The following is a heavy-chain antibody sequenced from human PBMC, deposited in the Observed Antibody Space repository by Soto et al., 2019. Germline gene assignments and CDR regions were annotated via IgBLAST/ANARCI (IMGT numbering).Heavy chain of an antibody. CDR1: GGSFSDYY. Sequence: SETLSLTCGVYGGSFSDYYWSWIRQPPGKGLEWIGEINHGGSTNYNPSLKSRVTISVDTSKNQFSLKLTSVTAADTAMYFCARGFRGYYDILTGRPSQNWFDPWGQGTLVTVSS. V-gene: IGHV4-34*01. CDR2: INHGGST. CDR3: ARGFRGYYDILTGRPSQNWFDP. J-gene: IGHJ5*02. D-gene: IGHD3-9*01.